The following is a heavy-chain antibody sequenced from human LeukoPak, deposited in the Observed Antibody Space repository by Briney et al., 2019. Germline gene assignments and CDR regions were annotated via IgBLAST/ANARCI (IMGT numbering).Heavy chain of an antibody. Sequence: SETLSLTCTVSGGSISSYYWSWIRQPPGKGLEWIGYIYYSGSANYNPSLKSRVTISVDTSKNQFSLKLSSVTAADTAVYYCARHFDSSSSFCFDYWGQGTLVTVSS. D-gene: IGHD6-6*01. CDR3: ARHFDSSSSFCFDY. V-gene: IGHV4-59*01. J-gene: IGHJ4*02. CDR2: IYYSGSA. CDR1: GGSISSYY.